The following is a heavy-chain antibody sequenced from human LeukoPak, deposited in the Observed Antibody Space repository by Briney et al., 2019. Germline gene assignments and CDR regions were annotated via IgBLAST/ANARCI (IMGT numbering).Heavy chain of an antibody. Sequence: GGSLRLSCAASGLTFRTYAMSWVRQAPGKGLEWVSSISSSSSYIYYADSVKGRFTISRDNAKNSLYLQMNSLRAEDTAVYYCARGGGYCTNGVCSEFDYWGQGTLVTVSS. CDR2: ISSSSSYI. D-gene: IGHD2-8*01. CDR3: ARGGGYCTNGVCSEFDY. CDR1: GLTFRTYA. J-gene: IGHJ4*02. V-gene: IGHV3-21*01.